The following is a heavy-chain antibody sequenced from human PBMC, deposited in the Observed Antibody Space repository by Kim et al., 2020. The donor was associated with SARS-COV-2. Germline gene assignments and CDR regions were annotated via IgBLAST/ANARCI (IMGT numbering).Heavy chain of an antibody. D-gene: IGHD6-6*01. CDR1: GYSFTSYW. V-gene: IGHV5-10-1*01. CDR2: IDPSDSYT. Sequence: GESLKISCKGSGYSFTSYWISWVRQMPGKGLEWMGRIDPSDSYTNYSPSFQGHVTISADKSISTAYLQWSSLKASDTAMYYCARGGIAARREGNWFDPWGQGTLVTVSS. CDR3: ARGGIAARREGNWFDP. J-gene: IGHJ5*02.